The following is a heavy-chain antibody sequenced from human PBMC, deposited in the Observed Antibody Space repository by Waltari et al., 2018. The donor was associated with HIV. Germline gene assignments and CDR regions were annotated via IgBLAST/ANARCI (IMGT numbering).Heavy chain of an antibody. CDR3: ASARETMGVDFDS. CDR2: VIPVAGTA. J-gene: IGHJ4*02. CDR1: GGAFSSHA. V-gene: IGHV1-69*08. D-gene: IGHD3-10*01. Sequence: VQLVQSGAEVKKPGSSVTISCRDFGGAFSSHALNWVRQAPGQGLEWMGRVIPVAGTANKAQRFQDRVTITADKITTTVYMELRSLRLDDTAMYYCASARETMGVDFDSWGQGTPVTV.